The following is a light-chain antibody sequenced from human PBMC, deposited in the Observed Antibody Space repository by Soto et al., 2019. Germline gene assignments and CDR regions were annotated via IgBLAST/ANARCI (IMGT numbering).Light chain of an antibody. V-gene: IGKV1-33*01. CDR1: QDIANY. CDR3: QQYNNLPLT. CDR2: DAS. J-gene: IGKJ3*01. Sequence: DLQMTQSPSSLSASVGDRVIITCQASQDIANYLNWYRQKPGKAPELLIYDASNLETGVPSRFTGSGSGTDFTFTISSLQPEDIATYYCQQYNNLPLTFGPGTKVDIK.